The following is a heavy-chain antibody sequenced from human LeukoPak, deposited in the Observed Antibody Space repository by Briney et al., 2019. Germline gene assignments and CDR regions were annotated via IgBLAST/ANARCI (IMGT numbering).Heavy chain of an antibody. D-gene: IGHD3-22*01. J-gene: IGHJ4*02. CDR2: ISSSSTYI. V-gene: IGHV3-21*01. Sequence: GGSLRLSCVASGFPFRSFSMNWVRQAPGKGLEWVSSISSSSTYIYYADSVKGRFTISRDNAKNTLYLQMNSLRAEGTAVYYCAKDQEGHYYDSSGYPSSFDYWGQGTLVTVSS. CDR3: AKDQEGHYYDSSGYPSSFDY. CDR1: GFPFRSFS.